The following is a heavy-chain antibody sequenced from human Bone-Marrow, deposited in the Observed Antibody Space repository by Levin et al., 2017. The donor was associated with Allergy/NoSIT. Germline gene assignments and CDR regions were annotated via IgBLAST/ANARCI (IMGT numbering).Heavy chain of an antibody. CDR3: AKSRRSGGTNFDC. Sequence: GGSLRLSCVASGFTFDNHGMAWVRQAPGKGLEWVSGMNWNGGTTSYADSVKGRFTISRDNAKNSLYLQMNSLRAEDTAFYYCAKSRRSGGTNFDCWGQGTLVTVSS. CDR1: GFTFDNHG. V-gene: IGHV3-20*04. J-gene: IGHJ4*02. CDR2: MNWNGGTT. D-gene: IGHD6-25*01.